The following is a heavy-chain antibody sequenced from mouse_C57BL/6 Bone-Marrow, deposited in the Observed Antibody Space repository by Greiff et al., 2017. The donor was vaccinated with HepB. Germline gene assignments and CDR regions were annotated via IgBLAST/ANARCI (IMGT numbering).Heavy chain of an antibody. CDR1: GFTFSDYG. CDR2: ISSGSSTI. J-gene: IGHJ3*01. V-gene: IGHV5-17*01. CDR3: ARLRRAWFAY. Sequence: EVQLVESGGGLVKPGGSLKLSCAASGFTFSDYGMHWVRQAPEKGLEWVAYISSGSSTIYYADTVKGRFTISRDNAKNTLFLQMTSLRSEDTAMYYCARLRRAWFAYWGQVTLVTVSA. D-gene: IGHD2-4*01.